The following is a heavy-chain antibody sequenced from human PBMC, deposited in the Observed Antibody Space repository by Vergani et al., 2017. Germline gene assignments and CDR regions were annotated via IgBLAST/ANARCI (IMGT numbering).Heavy chain of an antibody. CDR2: ISGSGGST. Sequence: EVQLLESGGGLVQPGGSLRLSCAASGFTFSSYAMSWVRQAPGKGLEWVSAISGSGGSTYYADSVKGRFTISRDNSKNTLYLQMNSLRAEDTAVYYCAKAEYCSSASCFYDAFDIWGQGTMVTVSS. J-gene: IGHJ3*02. D-gene: IGHD2-2*01. CDR3: AKAEYCSSASCFYDAFDI. V-gene: IGHV3-23*01. CDR1: GFTFSSYA.